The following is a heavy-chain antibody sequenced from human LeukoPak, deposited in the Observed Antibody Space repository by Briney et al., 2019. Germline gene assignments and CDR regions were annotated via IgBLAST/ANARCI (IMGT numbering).Heavy chain of an antibody. Sequence: PGGSLRLSCAASGFTSSSYEMNWVRQAPGKGLEWVSYISSSGSTIYYADSVKGRFTISRDNAKNSLYLQMNSLRAEDTAVYYCARDSNYDILTGYYWDYWGQGTLVTVSS. J-gene: IGHJ4*02. V-gene: IGHV3-48*03. CDR2: ISSSGSTI. CDR3: ARDSNYDILTGYYWDY. D-gene: IGHD3-9*01. CDR1: GFTSSSYE.